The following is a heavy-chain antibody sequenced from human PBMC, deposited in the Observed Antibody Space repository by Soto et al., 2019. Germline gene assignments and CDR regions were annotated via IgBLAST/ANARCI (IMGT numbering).Heavy chain of an antibody. CDR2: ISSSGSTI. J-gene: IGHJ4*02. D-gene: IGHD3-22*01. CDR1: GFTFSSYE. Sequence: PGGSLRLSCAASGFTFSSYEMNWVRQAPGKGLEWVSYISSSGSTIYYADSVKGRFTISRDNAKNSLYLQMSSLRAEDTAVYYCARDSNYYDSSGYYSTLRFDYWGQGTLVTVSS. V-gene: IGHV3-48*03. CDR3: ARDSNYYDSSGYYSTLRFDY.